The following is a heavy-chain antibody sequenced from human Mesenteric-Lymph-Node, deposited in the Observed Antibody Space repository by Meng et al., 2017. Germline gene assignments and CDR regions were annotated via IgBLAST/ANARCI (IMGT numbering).Heavy chain of an antibody. V-gene: IGHV4-4*02. J-gene: IGHJ5*02. Sequence: QVQLHASGPGLVTPSGTLSLTCDVPGGFISNNNWWSWVRQPPGKGLEWIGEIHHSGSTSYNPALKSRVTISVDRSKNQFSLKLTSVTAADTAVYFCAREEGGPLDRWGQGTLVTVSS. D-gene: IGHD3-16*01. CDR2: IHHSGST. CDR1: GGFISNNNW. CDR3: AREEGGPLDR.